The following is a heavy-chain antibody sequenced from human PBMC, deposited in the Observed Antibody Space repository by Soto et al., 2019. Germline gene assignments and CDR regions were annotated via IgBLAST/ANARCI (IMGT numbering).Heavy chain of an antibody. Sequence: GAPVKVSCKASGGTLSSYAISWVRQAPGQGLEWMGGIIPIFGTANYAQKFQGRVTITADESTSTAYMELSSLRSEDTAVYYCASGRYCSSTSCHYYYYGMDVWGQGTTVTVSS. V-gene: IGHV1-69*13. CDR1: GGTLSSYA. CDR3: ASGRYCSSTSCHYYYYGMDV. D-gene: IGHD2-2*01. J-gene: IGHJ6*02. CDR2: IIPIFGTA.